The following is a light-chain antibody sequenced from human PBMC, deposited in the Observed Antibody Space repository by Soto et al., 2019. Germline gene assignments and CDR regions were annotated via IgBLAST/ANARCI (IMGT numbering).Light chain of an antibody. CDR1: QSISSY. V-gene: IGKV1-39*01. Sequence: QIAQVPTCLSAPVGERVNITCRASQSISSYLNWYQQKPGKAPKLLIYAASSLQSGVPSRFSGSGSGTDFTLTISSLQPEDFATYYCQRSYSTPWTCGQGTKGDIK. CDR3: QRSYSTPWT. J-gene: IGKJ1*01. CDR2: AAS.